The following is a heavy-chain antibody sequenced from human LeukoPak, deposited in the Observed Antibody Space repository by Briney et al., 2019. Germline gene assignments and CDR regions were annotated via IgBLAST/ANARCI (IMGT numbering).Heavy chain of an antibody. CDR2: IYYSGGT. J-gene: IGHJ3*02. CDR3: ARGAGSGVTMVRGVIRAFDI. V-gene: IGHV4-30-2*01. Sequence: PSETLSLTCAVSGGSISSGGYSWSWIRQPPGEGLEWIGCIYYSGGTSYNPSLKSRVTISVDRSKNQVSLKLISVTAADTAVYYCARGAGSGVTMVRGVIRAFDIWGQGTMVTVSS. CDR1: GGSISSGGYS. D-gene: IGHD3-10*01.